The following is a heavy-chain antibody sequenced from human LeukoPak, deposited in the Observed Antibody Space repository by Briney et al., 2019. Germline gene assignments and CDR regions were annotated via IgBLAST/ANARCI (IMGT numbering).Heavy chain of an antibody. D-gene: IGHD6-19*01. V-gene: IGHV3-23*01. Sequence: PGGSLRLSCAASGFTFSSYGMHWVRQAPGKGLEWVSAISSSGGDAYYADSVKGRFTISRDNSKNTLYLQMNTLRAEDTAIYYCAKGGGWLYYFDYWGQGTLVTVSS. CDR2: ISSSGGDA. CDR1: GFTFSSYG. J-gene: IGHJ4*02. CDR3: AKGGGWLYYFDY.